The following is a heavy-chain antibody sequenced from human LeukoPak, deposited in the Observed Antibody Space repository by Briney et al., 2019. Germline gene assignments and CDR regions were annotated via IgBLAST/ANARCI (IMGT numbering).Heavy chain of an antibody. CDR1: GFTFSGSA. Sequence: PGGSLRLSCAASGFTFSGSAMHWVRQASGKGLEWVSSISSSSSYIYYADSVKGRFTISRDNAKNSLYLQMNSLRAEDTAVYYCARDPSIAVAGDNWGQGTLVTVSS. J-gene: IGHJ4*02. CDR2: ISSSSSYI. V-gene: IGHV3-21*01. D-gene: IGHD6-19*01. CDR3: ARDPSIAVAGDN.